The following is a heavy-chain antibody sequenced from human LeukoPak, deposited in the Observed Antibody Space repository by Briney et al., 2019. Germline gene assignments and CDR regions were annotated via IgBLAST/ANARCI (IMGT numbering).Heavy chain of an antibody. Sequence: SETLSLTCTVSGGSISSYYWSWIRQPPGKGLEWIGYIYYSGSTNYNPSLKSRVTISVDTSKNQFSLKLSSVTAADTAVYYCARDFRYCSSTSCPGYGMDVWGQGTTVTVSS. D-gene: IGHD2-2*01. J-gene: IGHJ6*02. CDR1: GGSISSYY. CDR2: IYYSGST. V-gene: IGHV4-59*01. CDR3: ARDFRYCSSTSCPGYGMDV.